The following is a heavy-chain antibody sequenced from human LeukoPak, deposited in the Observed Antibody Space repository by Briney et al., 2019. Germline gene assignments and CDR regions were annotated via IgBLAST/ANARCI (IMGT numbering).Heavy chain of an antibody. Sequence: SVKVSCKASGGTFSSYAISWVRQAPGQGLEWIGRIIPILGIANYAQKFQGRVTITADKSTSTAYMELSSLRSEDTAVYYCARERNQWLADDYWGQGTLVTVSS. V-gene: IGHV1-69*04. D-gene: IGHD6-19*01. CDR3: ARERNQWLADDY. CDR1: GGTFSSYA. J-gene: IGHJ4*02. CDR2: IIPILGIA.